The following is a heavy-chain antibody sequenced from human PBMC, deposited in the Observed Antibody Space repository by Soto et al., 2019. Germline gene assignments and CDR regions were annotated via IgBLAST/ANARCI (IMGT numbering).Heavy chain of an antibody. Sequence: PGGSLRLSCAASGFTFSSYAMSWVRQAPGKGLERVSTMSGGGGSTYYADSVKGRFTISRDNSKNTLYLQMNSLRAEDTAVYYCAKGQGSYYYYGMDVWGQGTTVTVSS. J-gene: IGHJ6*01. CDR1: GFTFSSYA. V-gene: IGHV3-23*01. CDR2: MSGGGGST. CDR3: AKGQGSYYYYGMDV.